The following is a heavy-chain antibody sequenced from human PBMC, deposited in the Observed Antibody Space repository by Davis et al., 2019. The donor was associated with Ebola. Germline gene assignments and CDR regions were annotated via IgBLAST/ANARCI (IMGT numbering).Heavy chain of an antibody. Sequence: SDTLSLTFRVPGASTAFSHYYWTWIRQSPGKGLAWIGSLYSSRTTYSTPSLKSRVTISVAISNNPFSLTLSAVTAVDTATYYCASPMDGTYHSDSWGQGTLVTGSS. J-gene: IGHJ4*02. D-gene: IGHD5-24*01. CDR1: GASTAFSHYY. CDR2: LYSSRTT. V-gene: IGHV4-39*01. CDR3: ASPMDGTYHSDS.